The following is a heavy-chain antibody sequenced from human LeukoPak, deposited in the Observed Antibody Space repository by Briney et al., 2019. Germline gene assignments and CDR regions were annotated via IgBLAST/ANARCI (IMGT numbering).Heavy chain of an antibody. CDR1: GFTFSSYA. Sequence: PGGSLRLSCAASGFTFSSYAMRWVRQAPGKGLEWVSSISGGGDSTNYADSVKGRFTISRDNSKNTLYLQMNSLRAEDTAVYYCAKSSGSGYYYTPWGQGTLVTVSS. V-gene: IGHV3-23*01. D-gene: IGHD3-10*01. J-gene: IGHJ5*02. CDR3: AKSSGSGYYYTP. CDR2: ISGGGDST.